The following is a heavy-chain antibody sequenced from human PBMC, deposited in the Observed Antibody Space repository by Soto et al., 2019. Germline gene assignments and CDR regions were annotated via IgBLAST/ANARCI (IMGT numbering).Heavy chain of an antibody. V-gene: IGHV3-30-3*01. CDR3: ARDLGAARPGPFDY. CDR1: GFTFSSYA. Sequence: PGGSLRLSCAASGFTFSSYAMRWVRQAPGKGLEWVAVISYDGSNKYYADSVKGRFTISRDNSKNTLYLQMNSLRAEDTAVYYCARDLGAARPGPFDYWGQGTLVTVSS. CDR2: ISYDGSNK. J-gene: IGHJ4*02. D-gene: IGHD6-6*01.